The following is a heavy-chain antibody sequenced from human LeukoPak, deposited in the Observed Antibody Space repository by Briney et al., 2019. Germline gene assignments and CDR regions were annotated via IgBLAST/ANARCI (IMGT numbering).Heavy chain of an antibody. D-gene: IGHD6-19*01. Sequence: ASVKVSCKASGYTFTSYYMHWVRQAPGQGLEWMGIINPSGGGTSYAQKFQGRVTITADESTSTAYMELSSLRSEDTAVYYCAREEGYRSSGWFYFDYWGQGTLVTVSS. CDR2: INPSGGGT. V-gene: IGHV1-46*01. CDR1: GYTFTSYY. CDR3: AREEGYRSSGWFYFDY. J-gene: IGHJ4*02.